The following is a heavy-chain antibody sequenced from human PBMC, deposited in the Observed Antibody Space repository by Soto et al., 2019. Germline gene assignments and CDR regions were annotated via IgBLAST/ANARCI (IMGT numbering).Heavy chain of an antibody. CDR1: GFTFSSYA. D-gene: IGHD6-19*01. CDR3: AKDHEQWLVRAEYFQH. CDR2: ISGSGGST. Sequence: EVQLLESGGGLVQPGGSLRLSCAASGFTFSSYAMSWVRQAPGKGLEWVSAISGSGGSTYYADSVKGRFTISRHNSKNTLYLQMNSLRAEDTAVYYCAKDHEQWLVRAEYFQHWGQGTLVTVSS. J-gene: IGHJ1*01. V-gene: IGHV3-23*01.